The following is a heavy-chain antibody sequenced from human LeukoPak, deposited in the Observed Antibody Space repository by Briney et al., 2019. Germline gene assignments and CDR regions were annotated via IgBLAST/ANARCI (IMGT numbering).Heavy chain of an antibody. Sequence: GGSLRLSCAASGFTFSSYSMNWVRQAPGKGLEWVSSISSSSSYIYYADSVKGRFTISRDNAKNSLNLQMNSLRAEDTAVYYCARDSIVGATLVDYWGQGTLVTVSS. V-gene: IGHV3-21*01. D-gene: IGHD1-26*01. CDR3: ARDSIVGATLVDY. J-gene: IGHJ4*02. CDR1: GFTFSSYS. CDR2: ISSSSSYI.